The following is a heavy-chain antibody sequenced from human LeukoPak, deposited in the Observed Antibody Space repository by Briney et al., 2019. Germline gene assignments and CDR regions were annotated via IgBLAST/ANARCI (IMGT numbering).Heavy chain of an antibody. Sequence: PSETLSLTCAVYGGSFSGYYWSWIRQPPGKGLEWIGEINHSGSTNYNPSLKSRVTISVDTSKNQFSLKLSSVTAADTAVHYCARGSSIFDYWGQGTLVTVSS. V-gene: IGHV4-34*01. D-gene: IGHD6-6*01. J-gene: IGHJ4*02. CDR1: GGSFSGYY. CDR2: INHSGST. CDR3: ARGSSIFDY.